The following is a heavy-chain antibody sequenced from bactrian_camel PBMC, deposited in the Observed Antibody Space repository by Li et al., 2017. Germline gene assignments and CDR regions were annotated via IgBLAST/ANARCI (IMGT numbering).Heavy chain of an antibody. D-gene: IGHD1*01. CDR1: GLTASNTY. CDR2: IDLRYGYT. CDR3: AAGTRCTWEPRWYNY. J-gene: IGHJ4*01. V-gene: IGHV3S40*01. Sequence: SGGGSVQAGYSLRLSCAASGLTASNTYMAWFRQAPGREREGVSCIDLRYGYTSYADSMKGRFTISLGNSKTTVYLQMNSLKPEDTAMYYCAAGTRCTWEPRWYNYWGQGTQVTVSS.